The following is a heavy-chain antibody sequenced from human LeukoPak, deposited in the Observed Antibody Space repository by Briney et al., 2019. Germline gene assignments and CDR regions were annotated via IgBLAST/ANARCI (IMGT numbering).Heavy chain of an antibody. J-gene: IGHJ6*04. D-gene: IGHD3-3*02. Sequence: GASMKVSCKVSGYTLTELSMHWVRQAPGKGLEWMGGFDPEDGETIYAQKFQGRVTMTEDTSTDTAYMELSSLRSEDTAVYYCATFLAPPHSYNGRNVGGKGTRVTVSS. CDR3: ATFLAPPHSYNGRNV. CDR1: GYTLTELS. V-gene: IGHV1-24*01. CDR2: FDPEDGET.